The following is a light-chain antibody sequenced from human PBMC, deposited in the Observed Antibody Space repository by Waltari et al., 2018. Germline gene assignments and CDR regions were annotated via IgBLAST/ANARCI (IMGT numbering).Light chain of an antibody. Sequence: EIVLTPSPATLSLSPGERATLSCRASQSVSSYLAWYQQKPGQAPRLLIYDASNRATGIPARFSGSGSGTDFTLTISSLQPEDFATYYCQQSYSTPLFTFGPGTKVDIK. CDR3: QQSYSTPLFT. V-gene: IGKV3-11*01. CDR2: DAS. J-gene: IGKJ3*01. CDR1: QSVSSY.